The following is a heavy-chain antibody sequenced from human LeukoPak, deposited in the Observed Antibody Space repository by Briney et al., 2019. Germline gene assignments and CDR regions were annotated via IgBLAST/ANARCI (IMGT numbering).Heavy chain of an antibody. Sequence: GGSLRLSCAASGFTFSSYAMSWVRQAPGKGLEWVSAISGSGGSTYYADSVKGRFTISRDNSKNTLYLQMNSLRAEDTAVYYCARDRTAYSYGTFFDYWGQGTLVTVSS. D-gene: IGHD5-18*01. CDR2: ISGSGGST. CDR3: ARDRTAYSYGTFFDY. V-gene: IGHV3-23*01. J-gene: IGHJ4*02. CDR1: GFTFSSYA.